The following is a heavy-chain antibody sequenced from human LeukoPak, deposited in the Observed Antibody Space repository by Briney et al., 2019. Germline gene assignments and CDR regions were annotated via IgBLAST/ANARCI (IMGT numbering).Heavy chain of an antibody. J-gene: IGHJ4*02. V-gene: IGHV3-74*01. CDR1: GFTFSSYW. D-gene: IGHD2-8*01. CDR2: IKTDGSTV. Sequence: GGSLRLSCTASGFTFSSYWMHWVRQAPGKGLVWVSHIKTDGSTVSYADSVKGRFTISRDNAKNTLYQQMTSLRAEDTAVYFCARAGFYNGLDYWGQGTLVTASS. CDR3: ARAGFYNGLDY.